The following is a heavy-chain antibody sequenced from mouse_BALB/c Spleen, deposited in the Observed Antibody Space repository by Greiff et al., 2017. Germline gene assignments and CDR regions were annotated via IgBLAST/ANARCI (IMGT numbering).Heavy chain of an antibody. V-gene: IGHV1-7*01. D-gene: IGHD1-3*01. CDR2: INPSTGYT. CDR1: GYTFTSYW. Sequence: VQLQQSGAELAKPGASVKMSCKASGYTFTSYWMHWVKQRPGQGLEWIGYINPSTGYTEYNQKFKDKATLTADKSSSTAYMQLSSLTSEDSAVYYCARRKVYFDVWGAGTTVTVSS. J-gene: IGHJ1*01. CDR3: ARRKVYFDV.